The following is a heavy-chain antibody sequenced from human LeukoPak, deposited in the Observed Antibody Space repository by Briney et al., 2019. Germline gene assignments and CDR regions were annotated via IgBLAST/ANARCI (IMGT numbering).Heavy chain of an antibody. V-gene: IGHV3-30*04. Sequence: GGSLRLSCAASGFTFSSYAMHWVRQAPGKGLEWVAVISYDGSNKYYADSVKGRFTISRDNSKNTLYLQMNTLRAEDTAVYYCARDHDSGSYSDYWGQGTLVTVSS. J-gene: IGHJ4*02. CDR1: GFTFSSYA. CDR3: ARDHDSGSYSDY. D-gene: IGHD3-10*01. CDR2: ISYDGSNK.